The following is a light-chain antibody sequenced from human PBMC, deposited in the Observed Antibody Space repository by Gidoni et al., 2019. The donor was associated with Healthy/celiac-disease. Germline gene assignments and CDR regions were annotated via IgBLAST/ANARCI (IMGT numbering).Light chain of an antibody. J-gene: IGLJ2*01. V-gene: IGLV3-19*01. CDR2: GKN. Sequence: SSQLTQDPAVPVALGHTVRITCQGDSLRSSYASWYQQKPGQAPVLVIYGKNNRPSGIPDRFSGSSSGNTASLTITGAQAEDEADDYCNSRDSSGNHLGVVFGGGTKLTVL. CDR1: SLRSSY. CDR3: NSRDSSGNHLGVV.